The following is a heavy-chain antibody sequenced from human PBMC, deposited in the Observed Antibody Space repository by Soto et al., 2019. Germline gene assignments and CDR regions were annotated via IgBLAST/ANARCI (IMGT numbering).Heavy chain of an antibody. CDR2: IYYSGST. CDR3: ARTNGYSSGWLDY. J-gene: IGHJ4*02. Sequence: SETLSLTCAVSGYSISSSNWWGWIRQPPGKGLEWIGYIYYSGSTYYNQSLKSRVTMSVDTSKNKFSLKLSSGTAVDTAVYYCARTNGYSSGWLDYWGQGTLVTVSS. D-gene: IGHD6-19*01. V-gene: IGHV4-28*01. CDR1: GYSISSSNW.